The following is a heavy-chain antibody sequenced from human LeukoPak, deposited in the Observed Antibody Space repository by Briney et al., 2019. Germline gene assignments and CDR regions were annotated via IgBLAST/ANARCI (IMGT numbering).Heavy chain of an antibody. D-gene: IGHD4-17*01. V-gene: IGHV1-24*01. J-gene: IGHJ4*02. CDR3: ARRGPDYGDYDFDY. CDR2: FDPEDGET. CDR1: GYTLTELS. Sequence: ASVKVSCKVSGYTLTELSMHWVRQAPGKGLEWMGGFDPEDGETIYAQKFQGGVTMTEDTSTDTAYMELSSLRSEDTAVYYCARRGPDYGDYDFDYWGQGTLVTVSS.